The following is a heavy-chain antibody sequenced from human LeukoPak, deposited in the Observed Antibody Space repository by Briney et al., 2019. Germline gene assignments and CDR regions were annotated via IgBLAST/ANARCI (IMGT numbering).Heavy chain of an antibody. Sequence: ASVKVSCKASGYTFTSYGISWVRQAPGQGLEWMGWINPNSGGTNYAQKFQGRVTMTRNTSISTAYMELSSLRSEDTAVYYCARHHTGMDVWGQGTTVTVSS. V-gene: IGHV1-8*02. D-gene: IGHD5-18*01. CDR3: ARHHTGMDV. CDR2: INPNSGGT. CDR1: GYTFTSYG. J-gene: IGHJ6*02.